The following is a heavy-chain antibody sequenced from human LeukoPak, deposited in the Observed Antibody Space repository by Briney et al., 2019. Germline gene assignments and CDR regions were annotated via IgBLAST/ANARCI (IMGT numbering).Heavy chain of an antibody. J-gene: IGHJ5*02. CDR3: ARDGFGGYDFWSGYREYNWFDP. D-gene: IGHD3-3*01. V-gene: IGHV3-53*01. Sequence: GGSLRLSCAASGFTVSNNYMSWVRQAPGKGLEWVSVIYSGGSTFYADSVKGRFTISRDNSKNTLYLQMNSLRAEDTAVYYCARDGFGGYDFWSGYREYNWFDPWGQGTLVTVSS. CDR1: GFTVSNNY. CDR2: IYSGGST.